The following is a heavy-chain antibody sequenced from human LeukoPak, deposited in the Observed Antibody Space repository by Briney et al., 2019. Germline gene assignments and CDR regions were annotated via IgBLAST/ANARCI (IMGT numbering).Heavy chain of an antibody. CDR1: GGSVSSYY. J-gene: IGHJ4*02. V-gene: IGHV4-4*08. Sequence: PSETLSLTCSVSGGSVSSYYWSWIRQSPGKGLEWIGYIHNSGRTNYNPSLKSRVTGFVDTSKNQVSLRLSSVTAADTAVYYCARVVEQQLVPTGYWGQGTLVTVSS. CDR3: ARVVEQQLVPTGY. CDR2: IHNSGRT. D-gene: IGHD6-13*01.